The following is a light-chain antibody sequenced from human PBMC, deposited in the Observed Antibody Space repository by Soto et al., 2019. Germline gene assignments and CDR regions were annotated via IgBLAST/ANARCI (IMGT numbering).Light chain of an antibody. Sequence: AIRMTQSPSSFSASTGVRVTITCRASPGISSYLAWYQQKPGKAPKLLIYAASTLQSGVPSRFSGSGSGTDFTLTIGCMQSEDFATYFCKQYYSFPLTCGGGIVVEIK. J-gene: IGKJ4*02. CDR2: AAS. V-gene: IGKV1-8*01. CDR3: KQYYSFPLT. CDR1: PGISSY.